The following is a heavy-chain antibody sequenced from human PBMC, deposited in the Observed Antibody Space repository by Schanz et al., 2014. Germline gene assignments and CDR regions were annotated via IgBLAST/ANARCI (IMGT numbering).Heavy chain of an antibody. J-gene: IGHJ3*02. CDR3: ARKMKLGVYGGKGHDSLDI. Sequence: EVQLLESGGGLVQPGGSLRLSCAASGITFSSHSFNWVRQAPGKGLEWISYITYNGGTIYYADSMKGRFTVSRDNAENALYLQMNSLRAEDTAVYYCARKMKLGVYGGKGHDSLDIWGQGTMVTVSS. CDR2: ITYNGGTI. D-gene: IGHD4-17*01. V-gene: IGHV3-48*01. CDR1: GITFSSHS.